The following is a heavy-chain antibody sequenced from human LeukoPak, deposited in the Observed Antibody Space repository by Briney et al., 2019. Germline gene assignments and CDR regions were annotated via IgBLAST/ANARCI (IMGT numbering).Heavy chain of an antibody. V-gene: IGHV4-4*07. D-gene: IGHD1-26*01. Sequence: SETLSLTCTVSGGSISSYYWSWIRQPAGKGLEWIGRIYTSGSTNYNPSLKSRVTMSVDTPKNQFSLKLSSVTAADTAVYYCARLQVGATLRAGSFDIWGQGTMVTVSS. J-gene: IGHJ3*02. CDR2: IYTSGST. CDR3: ARLQVGATLRAGSFDI. CDR1: GGSISSYY.